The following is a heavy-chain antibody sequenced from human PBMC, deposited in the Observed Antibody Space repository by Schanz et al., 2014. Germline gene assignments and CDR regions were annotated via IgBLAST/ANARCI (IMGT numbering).Heavy chain of an antibody. Sequence: EAQLLESGGGLVQPGGSLRLSCAASGFNFKAYAMSWVRQAPGKGLEWVSGIEFSGGTTYYADSVKGRFTISRDNSKNTLYLQMNSLRADDTAVYYCARDLLVSHYDFWSGNDYWGQGTLVIVSS. CDR1: GFNFKAYA. J-gene: IGHJ4*02. CDR2: IEFSGGTT. CDR3: ARDLLVSHYDFWSGNDY. D-gene: IGHD3-3*01. V-gene: IGHV3-23*01.